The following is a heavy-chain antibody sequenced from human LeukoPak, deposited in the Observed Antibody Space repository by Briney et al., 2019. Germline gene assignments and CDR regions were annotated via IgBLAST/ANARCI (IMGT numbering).Heavy chain of an antibody. CDR2: INGDGSTT. CDR3: ARKSMTGTFAFDI. D-gene: IGHD3-9*01. V-gene: IGHV3-74*01. J-gene: IGHJ3*02. CDR1: GFTFTSYW. Sequence: GGSLRLSWAASGFTFTSYWMHWVRQAPEKGLVWVSRINGDGSTTTYADSVKGRFTISRDNAKNTLYLQMNSLRAEDTAVYYCARKSMTGTFAFDIWVHGTMVTVSS.